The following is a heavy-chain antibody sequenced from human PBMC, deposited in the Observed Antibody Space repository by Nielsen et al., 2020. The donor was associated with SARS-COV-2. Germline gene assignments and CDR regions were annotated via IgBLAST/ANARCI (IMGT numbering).Heavy chain of an antibody. CDR3: AQIVRECSGGTCLDY. V-gene: IGHV3-30*18. Sequence: GGSLRLSCAASGFTFSSNDMHWVRQAPGKGLEWVAVISYDGSDKFYADSVRGRFTISRDNSKNTLFLQINNLRPDDTAVYYCAQIVRECSGGTCLDYWGQGTLVTVSS. CDR2: ISYDGSDK. D-gene: IGHD2-8*02. J-gene: IGHJ4*02. CDR1: GFTFSSND.